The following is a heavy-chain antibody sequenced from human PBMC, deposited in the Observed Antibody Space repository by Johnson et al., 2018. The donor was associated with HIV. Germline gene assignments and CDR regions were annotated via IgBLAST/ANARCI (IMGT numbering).Heavy chain of an antibody. Sequence: VQLVESGGGVVRPGGSLRLSCAVSGFTFDDYAMHWVRQAPGKGLEWVSGISGSGGSSYYADSVKGRFTISRDKSKNTLYLQMNSLRAEDTAVYYCARAEACDSWGQGTMVTVSS. D-gene: IGHD1-14*01. CDR2: ISGSGGSS. CDR1: GFTFDDYA. V-gene: IGHV3-23*04. J-gene: IGHJ3*02. CDR3: ARAEACDS.